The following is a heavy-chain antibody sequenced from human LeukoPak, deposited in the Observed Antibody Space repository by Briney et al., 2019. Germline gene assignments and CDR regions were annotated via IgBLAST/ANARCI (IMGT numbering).Heavy chain of an antibody. CDR2: IKKDGSEK. CDR1: GFIFSSSW. D-gene: IGHD3-16*01. Sequence: GGSLRLSCAASGFIFSSSWMSWVRQAPGKGLEWVANIKKDGSEKYYVDSVRGRFTISRDNAKKSLYLQMNSLRVEDTAVYYCASEGGAVAPNHFNSWGQGTLVTVSS. J-gene: IGHJ4*02. CDR3: ASEGGAVAPNHFNS. V-gene: IGHV3-7*01.